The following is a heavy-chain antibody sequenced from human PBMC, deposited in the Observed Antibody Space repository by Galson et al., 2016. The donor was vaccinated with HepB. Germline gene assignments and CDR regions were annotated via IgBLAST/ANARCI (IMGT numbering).Heavy chain of an antibody. CDR3: ARDLRSGIYYRGGHFYYYGLDV. J-gene: IGHJ6*02. CDR2: INPNSGGT. V-gene: IGHV1-2*02. D-gene: IGHD1-26*01. CDR1: GYTFTGYY. Sequence: SVKVSCKASGYTFTGYYMHWVRQAPGQGLEWMGWINPNSGGTNYALKFQGRVTMTRDTSLSTAYMELSRLTSDDTAIYYCARDLRSGIYYRGGHFYYYGLDVWGQGTTVTVSS.